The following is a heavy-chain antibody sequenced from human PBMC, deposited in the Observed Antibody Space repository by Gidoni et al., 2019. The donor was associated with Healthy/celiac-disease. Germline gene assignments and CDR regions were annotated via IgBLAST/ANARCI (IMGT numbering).Heavy chain of an antibody. CDR2: IYYSGST. V-gene: IGHV4-39*07. J-gene: IGHJ6*02. Sequence: QLQLQESGPGLVKPSETLSLTCTVSGGSISSSSSYWGWIRQPPGKGLEWIGSIYYSGSTYYNPSLKSRVTISVDTSKNQFSLKLSSVTAADTAVYYCARGGYSGYVSYYYYGMDVWGQGTTVTVSS. CDR1: GGSISSSSSY. CDR3: ARGGYSGYVSYYYYGMDV. D-gene: IGHD5-12*01.